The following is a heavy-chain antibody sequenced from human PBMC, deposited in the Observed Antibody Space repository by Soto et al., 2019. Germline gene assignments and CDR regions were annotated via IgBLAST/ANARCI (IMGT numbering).Heavy chain of an antibody. CDR2: IIPIFGTA. V-gene: IGHV1-69*01. CDR1: GGTFSSYA. J-gene: IGHJ5*02. Sequence: VQLVQSGAEVKKPGSSVKVSCKASGGTFSSYAISWVRQAPGQGLEWMGGIIPIFGTANYAQKFQGRVTITADESTSTAYMELSSLRSEDTAVYYCARVAVTMVRGVVLLDWFDPWGQGTLVTVSS. CDR3: ARVAVTMVRGVVLLDWFDP. D-gene: IGHD3-10*01.